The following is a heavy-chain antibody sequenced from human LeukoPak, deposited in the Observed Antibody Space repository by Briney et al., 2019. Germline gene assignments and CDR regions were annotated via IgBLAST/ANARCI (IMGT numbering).Heavy chain of an antibody. Sequence: PSQTLSLTCAVSGGSISSGGYSWSWIRQPPGKGLEWIGYIYHSGSTYYNPSLKSRVTISVDRSKNQFSLKLSSVTAADTAVYYCARGSTGYCSSTSCLNWFDPWGQGTLVTVSS. CDR3: ARGSTGYCSSTSCLNWFDP. CDR2: IYHSGST. CDR1: GGSISSGGYS. V-gene: IGHV4-30-2*01. J-gene: IGHJ5*02. D-gene: IGHD2-2*01.